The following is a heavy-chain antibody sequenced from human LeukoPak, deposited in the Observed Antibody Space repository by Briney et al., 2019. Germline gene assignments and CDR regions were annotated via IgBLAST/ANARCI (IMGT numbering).Heavy chain of an antibody. CDR1: GLTFSDCW. V-gene: IGHV3-7*01. Sequence: GGSLRLSCVVSGLTFSDCWMSWVRQAPGKGLEWVGNIKQDGSETYYGDSVKGRFTISRDNAKKSLYLQMNNLRAEDTAVYYCARHLTFFDYWGQGALVSVSS. J-gene: IGHJ4*02. CDR2: IKQDGSET. D-gene: IGHD4/OR15-4a*01. CDR3: ARHLTFFDY.